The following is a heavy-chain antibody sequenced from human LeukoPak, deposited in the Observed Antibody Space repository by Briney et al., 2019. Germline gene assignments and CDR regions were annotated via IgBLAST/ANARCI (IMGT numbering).Heavy chain of an antibody. CDR3: AKGTLLGYCSSTSCSDFDY. D-gene: IGHD2-2*01. CDR1: GFTFSSYG. V-gene: IGHV3-30*18. CDR2: ISYDGRNK. Sequence: GGSLRLSCAASGFTFSSYGMHWVRQAPGKGLEWVAVISYDGRNKYYADSVKGRFTISRDNSKNTLYMQMNSVRDEGTAVYYCAKGTLLGYCSSTSCSDFDYWGQGTLVTVSS. J-gene: IGHJ4*02.